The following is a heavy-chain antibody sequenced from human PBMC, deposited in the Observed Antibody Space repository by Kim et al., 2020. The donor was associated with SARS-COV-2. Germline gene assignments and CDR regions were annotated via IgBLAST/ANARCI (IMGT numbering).Heavy chain of an antibody. V-gene: IGHV4-59*01. J-gene: IGHJ3*02. D-gene: IGHD3-22*01. CDR3: ARDRRDSSGYYPGAFDI. Sequence: SETLSLTCTVSGGSISSYYWSWIRQPPGKGLEWIGYIYYSGSTNYNPSLKSRVTISVDTSKNQFSLKLSSVTAADTAVYYCARDRRDSSGYYPGAFDIWGQGTMVTVSS. CDR2: IYYSGST. CDR1: GGSISSYY.